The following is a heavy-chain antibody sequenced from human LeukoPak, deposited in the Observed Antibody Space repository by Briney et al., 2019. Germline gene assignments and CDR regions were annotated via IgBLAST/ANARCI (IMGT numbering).Heavy chain of an antibody. CDR3: ARGYRLNDSSGYYRFPSYGMDV. CDR2: IIPILGIA. V-gene: IGHV1-69*04. D-gene: IGHD3-22*01. CDR1: GGTFSSYA. Sequence: GAAVKVSCKASGGTFSSYAISWVRQAPGQGLEWMGRIIPILGIAYYAQKFQGRVTITADKSTSTAYMELSSLRSEDTAVYYCARGYRLNDSSGYYRFPSYGMDVWGQGTTVTVS. J-gene: IGHJ6*02.